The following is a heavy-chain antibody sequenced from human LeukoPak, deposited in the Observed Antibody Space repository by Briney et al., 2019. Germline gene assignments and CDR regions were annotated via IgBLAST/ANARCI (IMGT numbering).Heavy chain of an antibody. Sequence: PGGSLRLSCAASGFTFSSHAMSWVRQAPGKGLEWVSSISGSGDNRNYADSVKGRFTISRDNSKNTLYLQMNSLRAEDTAVYYCAKAPYYDILTGYHNDAFDIWGQGTMVTVSS. CDR2: ISGSGDNR. J-gene: IGHJ3*02. CDR1: GFTFSSHA. D-gene: IGHD3-9*01. CDR3: AKAPYYDILTGYHNDAFDI. V-gene: IGHV3-23*01.